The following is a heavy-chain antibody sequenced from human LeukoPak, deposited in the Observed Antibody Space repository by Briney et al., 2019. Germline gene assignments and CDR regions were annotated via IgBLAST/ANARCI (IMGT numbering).Heavy chain of an antibody. CDR1: GFTFSSYA. D-gene: IGHD2-15*01. CDR3: AKDQGSWSADY. J-gene: IGHJ4*02. V-gene: IGHV3-23*01. CDR2: ISSNGAST. Sequence: GGSLRFSCAASGFTFSSYAMSWVRQAPGKGLEWVSGISSNGASTYYVDSVKGRFTISRDNSKNTLYLQMNSLRAEDTAVYYCAKDQGSWSADYWGQGTLVTVSS.